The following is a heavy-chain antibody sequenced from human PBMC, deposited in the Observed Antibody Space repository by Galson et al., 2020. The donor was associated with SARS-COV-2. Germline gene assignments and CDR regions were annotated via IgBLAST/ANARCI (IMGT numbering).Heavy chain of an antibody. D-gene: IGHD6-19*01. V-gene: IGHV3-64D*09. CDR1: GFAFSEYA. J-gene: IGHJ4*02. CDR3: LAYSSTRHNY. Sequence: GESLKISCSASGFAFSEYAMHWVRQAPGKGLQYVSALSSTGGTSFYADSVSGRFTMSRDNSKNTFYLQMTGLRVEDTALYYCLAYSSTRHNYWGQGTLVTVSS. CDR2: LSSTGGTS.